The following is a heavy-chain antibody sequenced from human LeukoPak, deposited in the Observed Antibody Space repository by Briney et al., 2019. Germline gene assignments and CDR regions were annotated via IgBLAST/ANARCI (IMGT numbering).Heavy chain of an antibody. CDR1: GFTVDSNY. Sequence: GGSLRLSCAASGFTVDSNYLSWVRQAPGKGLEWVSTIYTGGNTYYAASVKGRFTISRDFSKNTVFLHMNSLRAEDTAMYYCARGDDSGYYDYFDYWGRGALVTVSS. V-gene: IGHV3-53*01. J-gene: IGHJ4*02. CDR3: ARGDDSGYYDYFDY. CDR2: IYTGGNT. D-gene: IGHD3-22*01.